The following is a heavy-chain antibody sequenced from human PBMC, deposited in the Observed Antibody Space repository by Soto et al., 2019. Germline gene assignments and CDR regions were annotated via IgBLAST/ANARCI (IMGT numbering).Heavy chain of an antibody. CDR1: GGSISSGDYY. CDR2: IYYSGST. CDR3: ARVDGVWIQLFDY. J-gene: IGHJ4*02. D-gene: IGHD5-18*01. Sequence: SETLSLTCTVSGGSISSGDYYWSWIRQPPGKGLEWIGYIYYSGSTYYNPSLKSRVTISVDTSKNQFSLKLSSVTAADTAVYYCARVDGVWIQLFDYWGQGTLVTVSS. V-gene: IGHV4-30-4*01.